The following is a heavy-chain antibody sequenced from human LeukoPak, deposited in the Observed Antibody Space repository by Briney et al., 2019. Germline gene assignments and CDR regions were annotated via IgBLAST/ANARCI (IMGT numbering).Heavy chain of an antibody. Sequence: SVKVSCKASGGTFSSYAISWVRQAPGQGLEWMGRIIPILGIANYAQKFQGRVTITADKSTSTAYMELSSLRSEDTAVYYCARGSTDYYGMDVWGQGTTVTVSS. CDR3: ARGSTDYYGMDV. CDR2: IIPILGIA. V-gene: IGHV1-69*04. J-gene: IGHJ6*02. D-gene: IGHD1-1*01. CDR1: GGTFSSYA.